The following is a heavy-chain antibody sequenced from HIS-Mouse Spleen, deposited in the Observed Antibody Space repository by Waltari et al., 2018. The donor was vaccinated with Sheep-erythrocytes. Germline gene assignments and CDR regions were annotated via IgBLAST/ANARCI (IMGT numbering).Heavy chain of an antibody. CDR1: GGSISSSSYY. CDR3: ARVSVAALFDY. V-gene: IGHV4-39*07. CDR2: IYYSGRT. J-gene: IGHJ4*02. D-gene: IGHD6-6*01. Sequence: QLQLQESGPGLVKPSETLSLTCTVSGGSISSSSYYWGWIRQPPGKGLEWIGSIYYSGRTYYNPSLKSRVTRSVDTSKNQFSLKLSSVTAADTAVYYCARVSVAALFDYWGQGTLVTVSS.